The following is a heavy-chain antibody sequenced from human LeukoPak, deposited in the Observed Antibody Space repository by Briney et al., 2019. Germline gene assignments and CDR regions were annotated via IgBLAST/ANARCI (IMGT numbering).Heavy chain of an antibody. J-gene: IGHJ4*02. CDR1: GFSFSSYS. CDR3: ARDDVNLYYGSGSYFNY. D-gene: IGHD3-10*01. V-gene: IGHV3-21*04. CDR2: ISTTSSFI. Sequence: PGGSLRLSCAASGFSFSSYSMNWVRQAPGKGLEWVSSISTTSSFIYYADSVKGRFTISRDNAKNSVYLQMTSLRAEDTAVYFCARDDVNLYYGSGSYFNYWGQGTLVTVSS.